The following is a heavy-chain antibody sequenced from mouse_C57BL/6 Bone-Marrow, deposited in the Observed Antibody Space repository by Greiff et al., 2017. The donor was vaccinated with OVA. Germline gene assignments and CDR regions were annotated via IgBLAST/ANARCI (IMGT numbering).Heavy chain of an antibody. CDR1: GFNIKDDY. CDR3: TTLYFDV. J-gene: IGHJ1*03. CDR2: IDPENGAT. Sequence: VQLQQSGAELVRPGASVKLSCTASGFNIKDDYMHWVKQRPEQGLEWIGWIDPENGATEYASKFQGKATITADTSSNTAYLQLSSLTSSDTAVYYCTTLYFDVWGTGTTVTVSS. V-gene: IGHV14-4*01.